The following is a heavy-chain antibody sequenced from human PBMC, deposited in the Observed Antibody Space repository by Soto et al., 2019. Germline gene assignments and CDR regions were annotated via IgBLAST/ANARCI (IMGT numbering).Heavy chain of an antibody. CDR2: ISYSGTT. CDR1: GDSMSSSSNY. D-gene: IGHD3-22*01. CDR3: ARHDPISMIVVVTRY. V-gene: IGHV4-39*01. J-gene: IGHJ4*02. Sequence: QLHLQESGPGLVKPSETLSLTCAVSGDSMSSSSNYWGWIRQPPGKGLEWIGRISYSGTTYYNPSFRGRVTISVETSKNQFSLKLSSVTAADTAVYFCARHDPISMIVVVTRYWGQGTLVTVSS.